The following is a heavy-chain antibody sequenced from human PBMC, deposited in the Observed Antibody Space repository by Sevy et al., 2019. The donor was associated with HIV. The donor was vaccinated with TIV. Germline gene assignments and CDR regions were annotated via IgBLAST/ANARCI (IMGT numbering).Heavy chain of an antibody. Sequence: ASVKVSCKASGYTFTSYDINWVRQATGQGLEWMGWMNPNSGNTGYAQKFQGRVTMTRNTSISTAYMELSSLRSEDTAVYYCARGLRSFGGNFLGYIWGQGTMVTVSS. D-gene: IGHD2-21*02. CDR3: ARGLRSFGGNFLGYI. V-gene: IGHV1-8*01. CDR1: GYTFTSYD. J-gene: IGHJ3*02. CDR2: MNPNSGNT.